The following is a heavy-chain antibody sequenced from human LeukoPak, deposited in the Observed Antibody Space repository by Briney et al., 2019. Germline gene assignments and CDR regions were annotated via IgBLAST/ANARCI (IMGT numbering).Heavy chain of an antibody. CDR1: GFTFSIYS. D-gene: IGHD2-15*01. CDR2: ISSSSNYI. J-gene: IGHJ4*02. Sequence: SGGSLRLSCAASGFTFSIYSMNWVRQAPGKGLEWVSSISSSSNYIYYADSVKGRFTISRDNAKNSLYLQVNSLRAEDTAVYYCARSYCSGGSCSHFDYWGQGTLVTVSS. V-gene: IGHV3-21*01. CDR3: ARSYCSGGSCSHFDY.